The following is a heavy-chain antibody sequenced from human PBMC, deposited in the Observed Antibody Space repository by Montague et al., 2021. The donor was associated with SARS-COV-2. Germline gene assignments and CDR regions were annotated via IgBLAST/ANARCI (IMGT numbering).Heavy chain of an antibody. CDR2: VNSGGST. Sequence: SETLSLTCTVSGASFSGNYWTWLRQSPGKGLEWMGEVNSGGSTNXXPSYKSRVAISVDTSKNQFSLSLRSLTAADTATYFCARSHYGDYFDFWGHGTQVTVSS. CDR3: ARSHYGDYFDF. D-gene: IGHD4-17*01. CDR1: GASFSGNY. V-gene: IGHV4-34*01. J-gene: IGHJ4*01.